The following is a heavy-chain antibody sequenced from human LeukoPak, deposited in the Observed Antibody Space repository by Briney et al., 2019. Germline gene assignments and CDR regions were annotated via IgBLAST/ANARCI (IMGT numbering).Heavy chain of an antibody. J-gene: IGHJ4*02. D-gene: IGHD2-2*01. Sequence: KPGESLKIXCKGSGYSFTSYWIGWVRQMPGKGLEWMGIIYPGDSDTRYSPSFQGQVTISADKSISTAYLQWSSLKASDTAVYYCARPYCSSTSCYSFPYWGQGTLVTVSS. CDR2: IYPGDSDT. CDR1: GYSFTSYW. V-gene: IGHV5-51*03. CDR3: ARPYCSSTSCYSFPY.